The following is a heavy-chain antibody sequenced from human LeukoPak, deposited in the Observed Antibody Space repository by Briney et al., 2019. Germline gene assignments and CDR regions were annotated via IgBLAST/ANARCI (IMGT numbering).Heavy chain of an antibody. Sequence: GGPLRLSCATSGFTFIDYTMHWVRLAPGEGPEWVALVSSDGSDKQYAASVKGRFTISRDDSKNTVYLDMNTLKDEDTAVYYCARAHSASWYAAYWGHGTRVTVSS. V-gene: IGHV3-30*04. D-gene: IGHD6-13*01. CDR3: ARAHSASWYAAY. CDR1: GFTFIDYT. CDR2: VSSDGSDK. J-gene: IGHJ4*03.